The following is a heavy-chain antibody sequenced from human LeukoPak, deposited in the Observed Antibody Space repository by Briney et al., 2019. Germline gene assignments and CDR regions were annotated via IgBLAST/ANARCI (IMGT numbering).Heavy chain of an antibody. CDR3: ARSGGTYTSPFDS. CDR1: GGSISSYY. J-gene: IGHJ4*02. CDR2: ISYSGTT. Sequence: SETLSLTCTVSGGSISSYYWSWIRQPPGKGLEWIGYISYSGTTNYNPSLKSRVTMSLDTFKNQFSLKLTSVTTADTAVYYCARSGGTYTSPFDSWGQGTLVTVSS. V-gene: IGHV4-59*01. D-gene: IGHD2-2*02.